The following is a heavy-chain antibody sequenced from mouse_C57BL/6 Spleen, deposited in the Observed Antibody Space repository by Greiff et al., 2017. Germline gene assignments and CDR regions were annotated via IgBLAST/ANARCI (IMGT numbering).Heavy chain of an antibody. CDR1: GFTFSSYG. CDR3: ARQGIITTVVDWYFDV. V-gene: IGHV5-6*02. Sequence: EVMLVESGGDLVKPGGSLKLSCAASGFTFSSYGMSWVRQTPDKRLEWVATISSGGSYTYYPDRVKGRFTISRDNAKNTLYLQMSSLKSEDTAMYYCARQGIITTVVDWYFDVWGTGTTVTVSS. D-gene: IGHD1-1*01. J-gene: IGHJ1*03. CDR2: ISSGGSYT.